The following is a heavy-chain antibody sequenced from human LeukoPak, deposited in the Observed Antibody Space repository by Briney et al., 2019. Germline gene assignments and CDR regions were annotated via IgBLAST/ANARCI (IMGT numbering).Heavy chain of an antibody. CDR3: AREYGGNSSPLDY. Sequence: GGSLRLSRAASGFTFSSYSMNWVRQAPGKGLEWVSSISSSSSYIYYADSVKGRFTISRDNAKNSLYLQMNSLRAEDTAVYYCAREYGGNSSPLDYWGQGTLVTVSS. V-gene: IGHV3-21*01. J-gene: IGHJ4*02. CDR2: ISSSSSYI. D-gene: IGHD4-23*01. CDR1: GFTFSSYS.